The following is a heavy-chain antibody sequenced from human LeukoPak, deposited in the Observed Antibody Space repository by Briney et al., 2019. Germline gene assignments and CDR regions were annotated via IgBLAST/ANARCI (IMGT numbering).Heavy chain of an antibody. D-gene: IGHD3-10*01. CDR3: ASMIRGWGFDY. J-gene: IGHJ4*02. CDR2: IYPGDSSV. V-gene: IGHV5-51*01. CDR1: GYFFTTSW. Sequence: GESLKISCKGSGYFFTTSWIGWVRQMPRRGLDWMGIIYPGDSSVKYSPSFQGQVTISADKSISNAYLEWSSLRASDTAMYYCASMIRGWGFDYWGQGAPVTVSS.